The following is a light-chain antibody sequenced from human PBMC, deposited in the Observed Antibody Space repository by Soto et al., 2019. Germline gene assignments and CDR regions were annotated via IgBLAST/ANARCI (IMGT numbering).Light chain of an antibody. CDR1: QSVSSY. J-gene: IGKJ1*01. Sequence: EIVLTQSPATLSLSPGERATLSCRASQSVSSYLAWYQQKPGQAPRLLIYDASNRATGIPARFSGSGSWTDFTLTISSLESEDFAVYYCQQRSNSWTFGQGTKVEIK. CDR3: QQRSNSWT. CDR2: DAS. V-gene: IGKV3-11*01.